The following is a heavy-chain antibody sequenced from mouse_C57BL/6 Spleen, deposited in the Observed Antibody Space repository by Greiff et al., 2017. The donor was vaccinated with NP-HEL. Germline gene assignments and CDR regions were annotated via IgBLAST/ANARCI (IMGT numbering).Heavy chain of an antibody. V-gene: IGHV2-5*01. CDR1: GFSLTSYG. CDR2: IWRGGST. J-gene: IGHJ4*01. Sequence: VQLQQSGPGLVQPSQSLSITCTVSGFSLTSYGVHWVRQSPGKGLEWLGVIWRGGSTDYNAAFMSRLSITKDNSKSQVFFKMNSLQADDTAIYYCAKSGDYDEGGYYAMDYWGQGTSVTVSS. CDR3: AKSGDYDEGGYYAMDY. D-gene: IGHD2-4*01.